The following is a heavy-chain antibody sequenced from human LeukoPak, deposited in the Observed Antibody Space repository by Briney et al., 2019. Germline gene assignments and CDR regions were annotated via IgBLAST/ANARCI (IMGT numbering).Heavy chain of an antibody. Sequence: SQTLSLTCAISGDSVSSNSAAWNWIRQSPSRGLEWLGRTYYRSKWYNDYAESVTSRISINADTSKNQFSLQLNSVTPEDTAVYFCARSPTFDSWGQGTLVTVSS. CDR2: TYYRSKWYN. J-gene: IGHJ4*02. CDR3: ARSPTFDS. V-gene: IGHV6-1*01. CDR1: GDSVSSNSAA.